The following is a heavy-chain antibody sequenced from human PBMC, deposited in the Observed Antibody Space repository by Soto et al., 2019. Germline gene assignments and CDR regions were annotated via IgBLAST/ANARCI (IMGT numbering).Heavy chain of an antibody. CDR2: MNPNSGNT. V-gene: IGHV1-8*01. D-gene: IGHD2-8*01. CDR3: ARGSGRNGYDYYYYMDV. Sequence: GASVKVSCKASGYTFTSYDINWVRQATGQGLERMGWMNPNSGNTGYAQKFQGRVTMTRNTSISTAYMELSSLRSEDTAVYYCARGSGRNGYDYYYYMDVWGKGTTVTVSS. J-gene: IGHJ6*03. CDR1: GYTFTSYD.